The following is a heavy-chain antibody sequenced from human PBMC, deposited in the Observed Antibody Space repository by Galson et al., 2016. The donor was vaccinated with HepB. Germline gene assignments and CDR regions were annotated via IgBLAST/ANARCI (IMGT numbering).Heavy chain of an antibody. CDR3: ARADSSNWDFHY. Sequence: SLRLSCAATGFTFTRYAMHWVRQAPGKGLERLAFISYDGGNNNYADSVKGRFTISRDNAKNTLYLQMNSLRVEDTAVYYCARADSSNWDFHYWGQGTLLIVSS. D-gene: IGHD3-22*01. CDR1: GFTFTRYA. J-gene: IGHJ4*02. V-gene: IGHV3-30-3*01. CDR2: ISYDGGNN.